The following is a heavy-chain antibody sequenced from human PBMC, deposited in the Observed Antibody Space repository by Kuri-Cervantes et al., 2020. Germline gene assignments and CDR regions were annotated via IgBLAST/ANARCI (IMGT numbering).Heavy chain of an antibody. J-gene: IGHJ4*02. CDR1: GGTLKNFV. CDR2: ITPIFGTT. D-gene: IGHD3-10*01. Sequence: KVSCKASGGTLKNFVISWVRQAPGQGLEWMGKITPIFGTTNYAQKFHDRVTISTDESTTTAYMELSNLRFDDTAVYFCATEDRITLVRRVLSYSETWGPGTLVTVSS. V-gene: IGHV1-69*05. CDR3: ATEDRITLVRRVLSYSET.